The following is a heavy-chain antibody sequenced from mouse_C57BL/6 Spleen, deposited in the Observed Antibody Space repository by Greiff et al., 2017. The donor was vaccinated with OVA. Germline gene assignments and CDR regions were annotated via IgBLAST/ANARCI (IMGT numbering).Heavy chain of an antibody. CDR3: AIGHYYGSSPFAD. CDR1: GYTFTSYW. CDR2: IHPSDSDT. J-gene: IGHJ3*01. Sequence: QVQLKQPGAELVKPGASVKVSCKASGYTFTSYWMHWVKQRPGQGLEWIGRIHPSDSDTNYNQKFKGKATLTVDKSSSTAYMQLSSLTSEDSAVYYCAIGHYYGSSPFADWGQGTLVTVSA. D-gene: IGHD1-1*01. V-gene: IGHV1-74*01.